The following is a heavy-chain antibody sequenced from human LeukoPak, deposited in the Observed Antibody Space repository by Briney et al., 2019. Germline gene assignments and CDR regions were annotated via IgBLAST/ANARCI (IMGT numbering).Heavy chain of an antibody. Sequence: PSETLSLTCTVSDGSISRYYWSWIRQPPGKGLEWIGYIYYSGSTNYNPSLKSRVTISVDTSKNQSSLKLSSVTAADTAVYYCARLEDYYGSGSYRGGIDYWGQGTLVTVSS. CDR3: ARLEDYYGSGSYRGGIDY. V-gene: IGHV4-59*08. J-gene: IGHJ4*02. CDR2: IYYSGST. D-gene: IGHD3-10*01. CDR1: DGSISRYY.